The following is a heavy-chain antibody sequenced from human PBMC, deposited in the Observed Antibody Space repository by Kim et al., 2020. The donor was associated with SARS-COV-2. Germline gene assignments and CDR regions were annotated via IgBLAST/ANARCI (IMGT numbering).Heavy chain of an antibody. J-gene: IGHJ6*02. Sequence: SFQGQVTISADKSISTAYLQWSSLKASDTAMYYCARPGGGSPLGYYGMDVWGQGTTVTVSS. V-gene: IGHV5-51*01. CDR3: ARPGGGSPLGYYGMDV. D-gene: IGHD2-15*01.